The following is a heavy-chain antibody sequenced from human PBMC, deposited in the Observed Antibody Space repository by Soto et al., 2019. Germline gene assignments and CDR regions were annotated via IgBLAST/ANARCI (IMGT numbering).Heavy chain of an antibody. V-gene: IGHV3-23*01. CDR3: AKVSSSGWYDAFDI. Sequence: WGSLRLSCGASGFAFSSYGMSWVRQAPGKGLEWISGISGSGANTYYAASVKGRFTISRDNSEHTLFLQMNSLRDKDTAVYLCAKVSSSGWYDAFDIWGQGTLVTVSS. CDR2: ISGSGANT. D-gene: IGHD6-13*01. CDR1: GFAFSSYG. J-gene: IGHJ3*02.